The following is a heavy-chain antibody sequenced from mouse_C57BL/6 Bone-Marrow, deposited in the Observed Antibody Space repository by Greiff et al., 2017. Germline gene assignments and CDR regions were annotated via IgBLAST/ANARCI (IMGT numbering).Heavy chain of an antibody. CDR3: ARLDYYAMDY. J-gene: IGHJ4*01. CDR1: GFTFSSYA. CDR2: ISDGGSYT. Sequence: EVQLVESGGGLVKPGGSLKLSCAASGFTFSSYAMSWVRQTPEKRLEWVATISDGGSYTYYPDNVKGRFTISRDSAKNNLYLQMSHLKSEDTAMYYCARLDYYAMDYWGQGTSVTVSS. V-gene: IGHV5-4*01.